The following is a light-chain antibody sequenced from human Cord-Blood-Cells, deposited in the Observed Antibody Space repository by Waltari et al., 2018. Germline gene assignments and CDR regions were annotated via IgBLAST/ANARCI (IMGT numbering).Light chain of an antibody. CDR3: CSYAGSYWV. J-gene: IGLJ3*02. V-gene: IGLV2-11*01. CDR1: SSDVGGYNY. Sequence: QSALTQPRSVSGSPGQSVTISCTGTSSDVGGYNYVSWYQQHPGKAPKLMIYDVSKRPPGVPVRFAGSKSGDTAALTISGLQAGDEADYYCCSYAGSYWVFGGGTKLTVL. CDR2: DVS.